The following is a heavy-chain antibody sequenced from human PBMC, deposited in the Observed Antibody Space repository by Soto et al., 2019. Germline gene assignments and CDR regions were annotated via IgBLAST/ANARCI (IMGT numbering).Heavy chain of an antibody. CDR3: AKGPYNWNAYFDY. CDR1: GFTFSSYW. CDR2: INSDGSST. Sequence: GGSLRLSCAASGFTFSSYWMHWVRQAPGKGLVWVSRINSDGSSTSYADSVKGRFTISRDNAKNTLYLQMNGLRAEDTAVYYCAKGPYNWNAYFDYWGQGTLVTVSS. V-gene: IGHV3-74*01. J-gene: IGHJ4*02. D-gene: IGHD1-20*01.